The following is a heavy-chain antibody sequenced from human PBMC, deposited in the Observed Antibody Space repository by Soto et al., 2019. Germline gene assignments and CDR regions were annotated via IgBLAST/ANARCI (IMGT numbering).Heavy chain of an antibody. J-gene: IGHJ4*02. CDR1: GFTFSNYG. D-gene: IGHD2-15*01. CDR3: AKEGGHMQPFDY. CDR2: ISGTGVNT. Sequence: EVQLLESGGGLVQPGGSLRLYCATSGFTFSNYGMAWVRQAPGKDLEWLSAISGTGVNTYYAESVKGRFTISRDNSKNTVYLQMNSLRAEDTAVFYCAKEGGHMQPFDYWGQGTLVTVSS. V-gene: IGHV3-23*01.